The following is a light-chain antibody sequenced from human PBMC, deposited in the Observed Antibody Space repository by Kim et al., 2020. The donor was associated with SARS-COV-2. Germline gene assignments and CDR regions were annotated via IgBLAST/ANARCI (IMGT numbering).Light chain of an antibody. CDR2: KDS. CDR3: QAWDSSTAVV. V-gene: IGLV3-1*01. CDR1: KLGDKY. Sequence: VPPGQTDSITCAGDKLGDKYACWYQQKPGQSPVLVIYKDSKRPSGIPERFSGSNSGNTATLTISGTQAMDEADYYCQAWDSSTAVVFGGGTKLTVL. J-gene: IGLJ2*01.